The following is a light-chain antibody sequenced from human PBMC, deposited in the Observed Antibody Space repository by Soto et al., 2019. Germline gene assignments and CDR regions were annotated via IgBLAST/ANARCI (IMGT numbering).Light chain of an antibody. J-gene: IGKJ2*01. V-gene: IGKV3-15*01. Sequence: EIVMTQSPATLSMSPGERATLSCRASQSINSNLAWYQQKPGQAPRLLIYGASTRATGIPARFSGSGSGTDFTLTISSLQSEDFAIYYCQQYNKWPPLYTFGQGTKLENK. CDR3: QQYNKWPPLYT. CDR1: QSINSN. CDR2: GAS.